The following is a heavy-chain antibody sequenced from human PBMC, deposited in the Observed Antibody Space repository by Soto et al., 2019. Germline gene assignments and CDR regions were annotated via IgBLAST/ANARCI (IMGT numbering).Heavy chain of an antibody. D-gene: IGHD6-6*01. CDR2: IYYSGST. CDR3: ARVISSSSSLGLPYYYYGMDV. V-gene: IGHV4-39*01. CDR1: GGSISSRSYY. J-gene: IGHJ6*02. Sequence: QLQLQESGPGLVKPSETLSLTCTVSGGSISSRSYYWGWIRQPPGKGLEWIGSIYYSGSTYYNPSLNSRVTTSVDTSKSQFSVTLSPVTAADTAVYYCARVISSSSSLGLPYYYYGMDVWGQGTTVTVSS.